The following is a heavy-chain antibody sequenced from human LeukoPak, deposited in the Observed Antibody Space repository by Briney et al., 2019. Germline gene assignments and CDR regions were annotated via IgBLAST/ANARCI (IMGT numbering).Heavy chain of an antibody. CDR2: ISAYNDNA. CDR3: ARGRGSYNLPLRY. D-gene: IGHD1-26*01. J-gene: IGHJ4*02. V-gene: IGHV1-18*01. CDR1: GYTFTSYG. Sequence: ASVTVSCKASGYTFTSYGINWVRQAPAQGLEWMGWISAYNDNANYAQKLQGRVTTATDTSTSTAYMELRSLRSDDTAVYYCARGRGSYNLPLRYWGQGTLVTVSS.